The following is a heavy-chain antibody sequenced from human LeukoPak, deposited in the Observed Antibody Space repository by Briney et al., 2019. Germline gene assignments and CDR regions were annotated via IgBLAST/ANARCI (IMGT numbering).Heavy chain of an antibody. CDR3: AKEYSSSWYVRGLDY. V-gene: IGHV3-21*01. CDR2: ISSSCTDR. Sequence: PGGSLRLSCAASGFTVSSCSMNWVRQAPGKGLEWVSSISSSCTDRYHADSVKGRVSISRDNSKNTLYVQMNSLRAEDTAVYYGAKEYSSSWYVRGLDYWGQGTLVTVSS. CDR1: GFTVSSCS. D-gene: IGHD6-13*01. J-gene: IGHJ4*02.